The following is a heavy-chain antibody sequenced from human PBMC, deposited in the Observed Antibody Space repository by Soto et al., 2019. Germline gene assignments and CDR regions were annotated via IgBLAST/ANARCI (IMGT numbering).Heavy chain of an antibody. D-gene: IGHD3-10*01. Sequence: ASETLSLTCTVSGGSISSSSNYWGWIRQPPGKGLEWIDNIYYSENTYYNPSLKSRVTISVDTSKNQFSLKLSSVTAADTAVYYCATSKKGYYYGSGSYDWGQGTLVTVSS. V-gene: IGHV4-39*01. CDR3: ATSKKGYYYGSGSYD. CDR2: IYYSENT. J-gene: IGHJ4*02. CDR1: GGSISSSSNY.